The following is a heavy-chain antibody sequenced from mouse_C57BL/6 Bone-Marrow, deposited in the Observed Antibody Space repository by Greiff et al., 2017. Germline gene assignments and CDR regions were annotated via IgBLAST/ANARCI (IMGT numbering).Heavy chain of an antibody. Sequence: QVQLQQSGAELVRPGTSVKLSCKASGYTFTSYWMHWVKQRPGQGLEWIGVIDPSDSYTNYNQKFKGKATLTVDTSSSTAYMQLSSLTSEDSAVYDCARSTPLYYDYDEDAMDYWGQGTSVTVSS. CDR3: ARSTPLYYDYDEDAMDY. CDR1: GYTFTSYW. D-gene: IGHD2-4*01. J-gene: IGHJ4*01. CDR2: IDPSDSYT. V-gene: IGHV1-59*01.